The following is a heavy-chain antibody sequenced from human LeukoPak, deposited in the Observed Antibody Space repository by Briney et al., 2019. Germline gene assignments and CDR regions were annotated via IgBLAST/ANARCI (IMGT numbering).Heavy chain of an antibody. CDR1: GGSISNHY. D-gene: IGHD6-19*01. CDR2: IYTSGGT. CDR3: TRSSGTIDY. V-gene: IGHV4-4*07. Sequence: SETLSLTCTVSGGSISNHYWSWIRQPAGKGLEWIGRIYTSGGTSYNPSFKSRVAMSVDTSKNKFFLKLSSVTAADTAVYYCTRSSGTIDYWGQGTLVTVSS. J-gene: IGHJ4*02.